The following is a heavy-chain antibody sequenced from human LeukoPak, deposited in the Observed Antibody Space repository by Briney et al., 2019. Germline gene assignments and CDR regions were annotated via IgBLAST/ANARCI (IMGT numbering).Heavy chain of an antibody. D-gene: IGHD3-9*01. CDR1: GGTFSSCA. Sequence: SVKVSCKASGGTFSSCAISWVRQAPGQGLEWMGGIILIFGTANYAQKFQGRVTITADKSTSTAYMELSSLRSEDTAVYYCARDRGPNVLRYFDPRGYYYYGMDVWGKGTTVTVSS. V-gene: IGHV1-69*06. J-gene: IGHJ6*04. CDR3: ARDRGPNVLRYFDPRGYYYYGMDV. CDR2: IILIFGTA.